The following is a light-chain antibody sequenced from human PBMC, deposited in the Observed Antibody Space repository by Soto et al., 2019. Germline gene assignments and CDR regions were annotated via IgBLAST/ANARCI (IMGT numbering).Light chain of an antibody. V-gene: IGKV1-5*03. CDR1: QSISSW. CDR3: QQYNSYSST. CDR2: KAT. Sequence: DIQMTQSRSTLSASVVDRVTISCRASQSISSWLAWYQQKPGKAPKLLIYKATSLESGVPSRFSGSGSGTEFTLTISSLQADDFATYYCQQYNSYSSTFGQGTKLEIK. J-gene: IGKJ2*01.